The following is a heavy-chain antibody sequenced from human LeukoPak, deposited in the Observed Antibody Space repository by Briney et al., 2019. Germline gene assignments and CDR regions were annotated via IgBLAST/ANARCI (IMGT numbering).Heavy chain of an antibody. D-gene: IGHD6-19*01. CDR1: YW. Sequence: YWSWIRQPPGKGLEWMGIIYPGDSDTRYSPSFQGQVTISADKSIRTAYLQWSSLKASDTAMYYCASHLWSQGIPVTWGQGTLVTVSA. J-gene: IGHJ5*02. CDR3: ASHLWSQGIPVT. CDR2: IYPGDSDT. V-gene: IGHV5-51*01.